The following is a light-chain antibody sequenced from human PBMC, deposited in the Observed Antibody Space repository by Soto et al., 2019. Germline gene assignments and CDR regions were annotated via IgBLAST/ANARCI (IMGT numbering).Light chain of an antibody. Sequence: MTQSPSTLYASVGDSVTITGRASQSVSSHLAWYQQKPGQAPRLLIYGASTRATGIPARSSVSGSGTEFTLTISSLQSEDLAVYYCQQYTNWPPVTFSQGTKVDLK. CDR2: GAS. CDR1: QSVSSH. CDR3: QQYTNWPPVT. V-gene: IGKV3-15*01. J-gene: IGKJ1*01.